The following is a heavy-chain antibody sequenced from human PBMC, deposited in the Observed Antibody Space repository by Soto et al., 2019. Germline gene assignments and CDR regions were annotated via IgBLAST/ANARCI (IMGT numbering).Heavy chain of an antibody. D-gene: IGHD3-3*01. CDR3: AKGLYDLYYYMDV. Sequence: PGGSLRLSCAASGFTFSSYAMNWVRQTPGVGLEWVSAISASGGRTYYADSVQGRFTISRDSSKNTLYLQMNSLRAEDTAVYYWAKGLYDLYYYMDVWGQGTTVTVSS. V-gene: IGHV3-23*01. J-gene: IGHJ6*03. CDR2: ISASGGRT. CDR1: GFTFSSYA.